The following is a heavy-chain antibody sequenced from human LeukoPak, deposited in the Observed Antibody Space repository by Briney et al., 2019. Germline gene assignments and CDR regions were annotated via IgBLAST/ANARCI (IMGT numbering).Heavy chain of an antibody. Sequence: ASVKVSCKASGATFSSYTISWVRQAPGQGLEWMGRIIPILGIANYAQKFQGRVTITADKSTSTAYMELSSLRSEDTAVYYCARGPYYYDSSGTYYYGMDVWGQGTTVTVSS. J-gene: IGHJ6*02. V-gene: IGHV1-69*02. D-gene: IGHD3-22*01. CDR3: ARGPYYYDSSGTYYYGMDV. CDR1: GATFSSYT. CDR2: IIPILGIA.